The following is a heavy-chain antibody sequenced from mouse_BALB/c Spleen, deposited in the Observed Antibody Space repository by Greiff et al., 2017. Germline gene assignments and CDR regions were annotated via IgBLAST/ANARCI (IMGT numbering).Heavy chain of an antibody. V-gene: IGHV2-3*01. CDR3: ARIYDGYGFAY. CDR2: IWGDGST. Sequence: VKLVESGPGLVAPSQSLSITCTVSGFSLTSYGVSWVRQPPGKGLEWLGVIWGDGSTNYHSALISRLSISKDNSKSQVFLKMNSLQTDDTAMYYCARIYDGYGFAYWGQGTLVTVSA. J-gene: IGHJ3*01. CDR1: GFSLTSYG. D-gene: IGHD2-3*01.